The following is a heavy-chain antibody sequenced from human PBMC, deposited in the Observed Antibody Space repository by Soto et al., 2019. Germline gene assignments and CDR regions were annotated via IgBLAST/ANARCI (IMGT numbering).Heavy chain of an antibody. J-gene: IGHJ6*02. CDR2: INAGNGNT. Sequence: ASVKVSCKASGYTFTSYAMHWVRQAPGQRLEWMGWINAGNGNTKYSQKFQGRVTITGDTSASTAYMELSSLRSEDTAVYYCARDRAMEYGRVLMDVWGQGTTVTVSS. D-gene: IGHD5-18*01. V-gene: IGHV1-3*01. CDR1: GYTFTSYA. CDR3: ARDRAMEYGRVLMDV.